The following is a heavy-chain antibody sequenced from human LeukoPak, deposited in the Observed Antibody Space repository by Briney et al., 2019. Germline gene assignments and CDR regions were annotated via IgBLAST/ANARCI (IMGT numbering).Heavy chain of an antibody. Sequence: ASVKVSCKASGYTFTNYDVNWVRQAPGQGLEWMGWMNPNNGNTGYAQKFQGRVTMTSNTSISTAYMELRSLRSEDTAIYYCARVAITMVRGVISAFDIWGQGTMVTVSS. D-gene: IGHD3-10*01. CDR3: ARVAITMVRGVISAFDI. CDR1: GYTFTNYD. J-gene: IGHJ3*02. CDR2: MNPNNGNT. V-gene: IGHV1-8*01.